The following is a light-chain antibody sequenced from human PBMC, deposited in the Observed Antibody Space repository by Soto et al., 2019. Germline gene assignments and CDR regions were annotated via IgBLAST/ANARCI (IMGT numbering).Light chain of an antibody. Sequence: EIVLPQSPGTLSLSPGERATLSCRASQTVSTNYLAWYQQKPGQAPRLLIFDASTRATGIPDRFTGSGSGTDFTLTISRLEPEDFAVYYCQLYGASPKTFGQGTKVDIK. CDR1: QTVSTNY. V-gene: IGKV3-20*01. CDR3: QLYGASPKT. CDR2: DAS. J-gene: IGKJ1*01.